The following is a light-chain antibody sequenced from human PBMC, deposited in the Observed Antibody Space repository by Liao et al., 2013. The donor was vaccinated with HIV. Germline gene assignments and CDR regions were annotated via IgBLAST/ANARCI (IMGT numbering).Light chain of an antibody. Sequence: SYELTQPPSVSVSPGQTATITCSGHELGHKYVSWYQQKPGQSPVLVIYQDSKRPSGIPERFSGSNSGNTATLTISGTQAMDEADYYCQAWDSSTGVFGTGTKVTVL. J-gene: IGLJ1*01. CDR1: ELGHKY. CDR3: QAWDSSTGV. V-gene: IGLV3-1*01. CDR2: QDS.